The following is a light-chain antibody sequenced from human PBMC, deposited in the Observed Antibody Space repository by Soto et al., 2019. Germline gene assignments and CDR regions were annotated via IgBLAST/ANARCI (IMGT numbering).Light chain of an antibody. CDR1: SSDVGGYEL. J-gene: IGLJ3*02. CDR3: CAYVSSNTLM. V-gene: IGLV2-23*01. CDR2: EGS. Sequence: QSVLTQPASVSGSPGQSITISCTGTSSDVGGYELVSWYQQHPGKAPKLIIYEGSKRPSGISNRFSGSKSGNTASLIISGLHGAEEGDYYCCAYVSSNTLMFVGGTKLTVL.